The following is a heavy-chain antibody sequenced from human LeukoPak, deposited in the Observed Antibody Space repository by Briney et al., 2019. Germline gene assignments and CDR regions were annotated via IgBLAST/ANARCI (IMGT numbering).Heavy chain of an antibody. V-gene: IGHV4-59*01. CDR1: GGSISSYY. J-gene: IGHJ3*02. CDR3: ARVGSYIPRFDI. D-gene: IGHD3-10*01. CDR2: IYYSGST. Sequence: SETLSLTCTVSGGSISSYYWRWIRQPPGKGLEWIGYIYYSGSTNYNPSLKSRVTISVDTSKNQFSLKLSSVTAADTAVYYCARVGSYIPRFDIWGQGTMVTVSS.